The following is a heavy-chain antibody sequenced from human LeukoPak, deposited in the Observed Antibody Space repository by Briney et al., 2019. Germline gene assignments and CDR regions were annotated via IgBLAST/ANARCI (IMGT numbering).Heavy chain of an antibody. CDR2: IYYSGST. D-gene: IGHD3-9*01. V-gene: IGHV4-39*01. Sequence: SETLSLTCTVSGGSISSSSYYWGWIRQPPGKGLEWIGSIYYSGSTYYNPSLKSRVTISVDTSKNQFSLKLSSVTAADTAVYYCATRGEYYDILTGYYKGTDYWGQGTLVTVSS. CDR1: GGSISSSSYY. CDR3: ATRGEYYDILTGYYKGTDY. J-gene: IGHJ4*02.